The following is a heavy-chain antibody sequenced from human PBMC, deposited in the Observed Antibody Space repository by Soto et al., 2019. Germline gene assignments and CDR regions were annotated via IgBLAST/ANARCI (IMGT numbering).Heavy chain of an antibody. CDR2: IDADNGNT. J-gene: IGHJ5*02. Sequence: TSVKVSCKDSGYSHTELSRHWVRQAPGKGLEWMGWIDADNGNTNYAQKLQGRVTMTTDTSTSTAYMELRSLRSDDTAVYYCAREYSSGSRWFDPWGQGTLVTVSS. V-gene: IGHV1-24*01. CDR3: AREYSSGSRWFDP. D-gene: IGHD6-19*01. CDR1: GYSHTELS.